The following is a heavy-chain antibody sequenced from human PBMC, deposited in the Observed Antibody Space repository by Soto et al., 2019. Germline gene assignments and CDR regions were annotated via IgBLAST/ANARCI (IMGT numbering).Heavy chain of an antibody. J-gene: IGHJ4*02. CDR3: ARDGDGGYCSGGSCYGWYYFDY. CDR2: IYYSGST. D-gene: IGHD2-15*01. Sequence: SETLSLTCTVSGGSISSGGYYWSWIRQHPGKGLERIGYIYYSGSTYYNPSLKSRVTISVDTSKNQFSLKLSSVTAADTAVYCCARDGDGGYCSGGSCYGWYYFDYWGQGTLVTVSS. V-gene: IGHV4-31*03. CDR1: GGSISSGGYY.